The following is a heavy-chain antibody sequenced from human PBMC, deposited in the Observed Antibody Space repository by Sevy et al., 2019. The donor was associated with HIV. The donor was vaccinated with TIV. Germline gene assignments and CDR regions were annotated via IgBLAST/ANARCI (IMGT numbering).Heavy chain of an antibody. J-gene: IGHJ6*02. CDR3: ARDSPMTTVVTVGYYGMDV. D-gene: IGHD4-17*01. Sequence: GGSLRLSCVASGFTVSSNYMSWVRQAPGKGLEWVSVIYSGGSTYYADSVKDRFSISRDNSKNTLYLQMSSLRAEDTAVYYCARDSPMTTVVTVGYYGMDVWGQGTTVTVSS. CDR1: GFTVSSNY. V-gene: IGHV3-66*01. CDR2: IYSGGST.